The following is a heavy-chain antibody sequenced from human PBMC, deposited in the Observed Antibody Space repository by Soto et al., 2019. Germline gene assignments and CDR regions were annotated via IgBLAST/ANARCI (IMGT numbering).Heavy chain of an antibody. V-gene: IGHV5-51*07. CDR2: IYPGDSDT. D-gene: IGHD3-10*01. CDR1: GYSFTSYW. J-gene: IGHJ6*03. Sequence: GESLKISCKGSGYSFTSYWIGWVHQMPGKGLEWMGIIYPGDSDTRYSPSFQGQVTISADKSISTAYLQWSSLKASDTAMYYCARSPRITMVRGVIITGDYYYYYMDVWGKGTTVTVSS. CDR3: ARSPRITMVRGVIITGDYYYYYMDV.